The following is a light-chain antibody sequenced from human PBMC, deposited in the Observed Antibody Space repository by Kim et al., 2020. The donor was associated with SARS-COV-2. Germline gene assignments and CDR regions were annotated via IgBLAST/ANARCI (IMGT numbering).Light chain of an antibody. CDR3: QAWDSSTAV. J-gene: IGLJ3*02. Sequence: VSPGQTASITGSGSKLGDKYAYWYQKKPGQSPILVIYQHTKRPSGISQRFSGSSFGNTATLTISRAQTMDEADYYCQAWDSSTAVFGGGTQLTVL. V-gene: IGLV3-1*01. CDR2: QHT. CDR1: KLGDKY.